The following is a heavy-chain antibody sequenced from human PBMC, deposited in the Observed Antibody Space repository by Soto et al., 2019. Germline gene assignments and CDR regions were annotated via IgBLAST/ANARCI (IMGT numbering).Heavy chain of an antibody. CDR3: ARDHYASRGHYSSHLSLGYYGMDV. J-gene: IGHJ6*02. Sequence: AAVKVSCKASGYTFTSYGISWVRQAPGQGLEWMGWISAYNGNTNYAQKLQGRVTMTTDTSTSTAYMELRSLRSDDTAVYYCARDHYASRGHYSSHLSLGYYGMDVWGQGTTVTFYS. CDR1: GYTFTSYG. V-gene: IGHV1-18*01. D-gene: IGHD3-22*01. CDR2: ISAYNGNT.